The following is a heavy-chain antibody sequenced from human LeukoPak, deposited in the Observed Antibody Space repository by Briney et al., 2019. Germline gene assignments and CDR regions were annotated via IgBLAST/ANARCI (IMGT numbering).Heavy chain of an antibody. CDR3: ARSRTPVTTMPDYDD. CDR2: INPNGGGT. J-gene: IGHJ4*02. D-gene: IGHD4-17*01. V-gene: IGHV1-2*02. Sequence: ASVKVSCKASGYTFTGFYMLWVRQAPGQGLELMGWINPNGGGTNYAQKFRGRVTMTRDTSISTAYMELSSLRSDDTAVYYCARSRTPVTTMPDYDDWGQGTLVTVSS. CDR1: GYTFTGFY.